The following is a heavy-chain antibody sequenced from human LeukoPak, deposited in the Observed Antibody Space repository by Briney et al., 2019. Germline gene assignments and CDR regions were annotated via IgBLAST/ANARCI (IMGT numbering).Heavy chain of an antibody. CDR1: GFTFSSYA. V-gene: IGHV3-23*01. CDR3: AKGPPSTVAIAAENFDY. D-gene: IGHD6-6*01. Sequence: GGSLRLSCAASGFTFSSYAMSWVRQAPGKGLEWVSAVSDSGGSTYYADSVKGRFTISRDNSKDTLYLQMNSLRAEDTAVYYCAKGPPSTVAIAAENFDYWGQGTLVTVSS. J-gene: IGHJ4*02. CDR2: VSDSGGST.